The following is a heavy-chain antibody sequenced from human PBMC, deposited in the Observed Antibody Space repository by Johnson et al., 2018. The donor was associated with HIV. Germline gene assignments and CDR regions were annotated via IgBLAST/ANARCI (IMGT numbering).Heavy chain of an antibody. CDR1: GFTFSSYA. D-gene: IGHD1-26*01. CDR2: ISYDGSNK. J-gene: IGHJ3*02. Sequence: VQLVESGGGLVKPGGSLRLSCAASGFTFSSYAMHWVRQAPGKGLEWVAVISYDGSNKYYADSVKGRFTISRDNAKNSLYLQMNSLRAEDTAVYYCASLSGSGSYSGESAFDIWGQGTMVTVSS. CDR3: ASLSGSGSYSGESAFDI. V-gene: IGHV3-30-3*01.